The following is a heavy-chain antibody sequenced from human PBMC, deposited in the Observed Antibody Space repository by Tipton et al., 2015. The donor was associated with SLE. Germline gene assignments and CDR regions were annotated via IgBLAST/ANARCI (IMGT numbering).Heavy chain of an antibody. V-gene: IGHV4-38-2*02. J-gene: IGHJ5*01. D-gene: IGHD1-1*01. CDR3: ATGHFDF. CDR2: MHHNGST. CDR1: LYSIGSGFY. Sequence: LRLSCTVSLYSIGSGFYWDWVRQAPGKGLEWVATMHHNGSTYYNPSLRSRVAVSMDTSRNQFSLRLKSVTAADTAVYYCATGHFDFWGQGRLVTVSS.